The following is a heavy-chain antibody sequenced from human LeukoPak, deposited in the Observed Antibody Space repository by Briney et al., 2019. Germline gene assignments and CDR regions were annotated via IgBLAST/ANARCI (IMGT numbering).Heavy chain of an antibody. Sequence: SETLSLTCTVSGGSISGNYYWGWIRQPPGKGLEWIASIFYSGESNKSPSLKNRVTVSVDTSKNQFSLKLSSVTAADTAVYYCARGWRCSSTSCPFGFDPWGQGTLVTVSS. J-gene: IGHJ5*02. V-gene: IGHV4-39*01. CDR1: GGSISGNYY. CDR2: IFYSGES. D-gene: IGHD2-2*01. CDR3: ARGWRCSSTSCPFGFDP.